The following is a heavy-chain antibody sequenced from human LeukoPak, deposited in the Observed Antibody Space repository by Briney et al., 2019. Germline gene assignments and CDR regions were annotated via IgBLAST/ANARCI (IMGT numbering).Heavy chain of an antibody. CDR2: VNHGGDT. V-gene: IGHV4-34*01. Sequence: PSETLSLTCAVYGGSFSGYHWSWIRQPPGKGLEWIGEVNHGGDTNYNPSLKSRVTTSVDTSKNQFSLKLSSVTAADTSVYYCARGDPKTVVQGVLGIKYHYYYMDVWGKGTTVTVSS. CDR3: ARGDPKTVVQGVLGIKYHYYYMDV. J-gene: IGHJ6*03. D-gene: IGHD3-10*01. CDR1: GGSFSGYH.